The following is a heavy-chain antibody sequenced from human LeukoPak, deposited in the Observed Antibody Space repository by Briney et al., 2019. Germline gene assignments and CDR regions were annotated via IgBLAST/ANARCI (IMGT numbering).Heavy chain of an antibody. D-gene: IGHD2-15*01. Sequence: GASVKVSCKASGYTFTSYGISWVRQAPGQGLEWMGWISAYNGNTNYAQKLQGRVTMTTDTPTSTAYMELRSLRSDDTAVYYCARSRGYCSGGSCWLPLNYWGQGTLVTVSS. J-gene: IGHJ4*02. V-gene: IGHV1-18*01. CDR2: ISAYNGNT. CDR3: ARSRGYCSGGSCWLPLNY. CDR1: GYTFTSYG.